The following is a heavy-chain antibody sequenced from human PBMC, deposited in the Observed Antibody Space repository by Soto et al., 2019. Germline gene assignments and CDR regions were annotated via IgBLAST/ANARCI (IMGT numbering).Heavy chain of an antibody. CDR2: IIPIFGTA. CDR3: NIAAAGWDYYYYGMDV. V-gene: IGHV1-69*13. J-gene: IGHJ6*02. Sequence: SVKVSCKASGGTFSSYAISWVRQAPGQGLEWMGGIIPIFGTANYAQKFQGRVTITADESTSTAYMELSSLRSEDTAVYYCNIAAAGWDYYYYGMDVWGQGTTVTVSS. D-gene: IGHD6-13*01. CDR1: GGTFSSYA.